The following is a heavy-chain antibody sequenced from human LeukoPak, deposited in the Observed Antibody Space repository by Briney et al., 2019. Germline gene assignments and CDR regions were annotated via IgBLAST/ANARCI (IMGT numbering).Heavy chain of an antibody. CDR2: IYSGGST. J-gene: IGHJ6*02. V-gene: IGHV3-53*01. CDR3: AREFRGYYGMDV. D-gene: IGHD2-15*01. CDR1: GFTVSSNY. Sequence: GGSLRLSYAASGFTVSSNYMSWVRQAPGKGLEWVSVIYSGGSTYYADSVKGRFTISRDNSKNTLYLQMNSLRAEDTAVYYCAREFRGYYGMDVWGQGTTVTVSS.